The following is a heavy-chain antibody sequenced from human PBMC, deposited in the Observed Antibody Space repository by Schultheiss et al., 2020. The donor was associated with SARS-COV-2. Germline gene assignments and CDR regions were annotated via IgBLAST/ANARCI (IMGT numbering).Heavy chain of an antibody. Sequence: GGSLRLSCSASGFTISSFAIHWVLQVPGKGLEHVSALSASGGSAYYADSVKGRFTISRDMSKNMLDLQMTSLRIEDTAVYYCVKGGVTIFGVVIGSNDYYGMDVWGQGTTVTVSS. CDR3: VKGGVTIFGVVIGSNDYYGMDV. J-gene: IGHJ6*02. D-gene: IGHD3-3*01. CDR2: LSASGGSA. CDR1: GFTISSFA. V-gene: IGHV3-64D*06.